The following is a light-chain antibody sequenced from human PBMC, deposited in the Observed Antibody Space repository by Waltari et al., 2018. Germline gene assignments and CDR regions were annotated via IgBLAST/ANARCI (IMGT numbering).Light chain of an antibody. V-gene: IGLV1-44*01. Sequence: QSVLTQPPSASGTPGQRVTISCSGTSSNIGSNPGHWYQQLPGTAPKLLIYSNNQRPSGVPDRFSGSKSGTSASLAISGLQAEDEADYYCAAWDDSLNGPVFGGGTKLTVL. J-gene: IGLJ2*01. CDR1: SSNIGSNP. CDR2: SNN. CDR3: AAWDDSLNGPV.